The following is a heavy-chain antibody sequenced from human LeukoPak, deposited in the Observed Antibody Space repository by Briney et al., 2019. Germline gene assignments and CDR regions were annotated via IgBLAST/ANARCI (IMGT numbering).Heavy chain of an antibody. CDR1: GGSISGSSYY. CDR3: ARGPYDSSGYYTSLFDY. J-gene: IGHJ4*02. Sequence: SETLSLTCTVSGGSISGSSYYWGWIRRPPGKGLEWIGSIYYSGSTYYKPSLKSRVTMSVDTSKNQFSLKLSSVTAADTAVYYCARGPYDSSGYYTSLFDYWGQGTLVTVSS. V-gene: IGHV4-39*01. D-gene: IGHD3-22*01. CDR2: IYYSGST.